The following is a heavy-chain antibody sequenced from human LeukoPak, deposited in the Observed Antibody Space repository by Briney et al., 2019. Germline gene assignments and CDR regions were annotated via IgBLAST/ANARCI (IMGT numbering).Heavy chain of an antibody. D-gene: IGHD3-10*01. Sequence: GGSLRLSCAASGFTFSGSALHWVRQASGKGLEWVGRIRSTANGYATAYAASVKGRFTISRDDSKNTAYLQMDSLKTEDTAVYYCARTTMVRGTYYMDVWGKGTTVTISS. V-gene: IGHV3-73*01. CDR2: IRSTANGYAT. J-gene: IGHJ6*03. CDR3: ARTTMVRGTYYMDV. CDR1: GFTFSGSA.